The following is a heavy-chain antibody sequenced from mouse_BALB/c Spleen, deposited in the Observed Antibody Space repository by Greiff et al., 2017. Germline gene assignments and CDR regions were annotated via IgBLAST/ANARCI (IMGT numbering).Heavy chain of an antibody. CDR2: INPYNGDT. V-gene: IGHV1-37*01. Sequence: EVKVVESGPELVKPGASVKISCKASGYSFTGYFMNWVKQSHGKSLEWIGRINPYNGDTFYNQKFKGKATLTVDKSSSTAHMELLSLTSEDSAVYYCGRSYYYGSSLDYWGQGTTLTVSS. J-gene: IGHJ2*01. CDR1: GYSFTGYF. CDR3: GRSYYYGSSLDY. D-gene: IGHD1-1*01.